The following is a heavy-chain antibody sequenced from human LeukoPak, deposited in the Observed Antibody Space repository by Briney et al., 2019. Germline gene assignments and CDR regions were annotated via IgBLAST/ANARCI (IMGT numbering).Heavy chain of an antibody. CDR3: ARGYSSGWYGSPRFFDY. CDR1: GYTFTGYY. J-gene: IGHJ4*02. Sequence: ASVKVSCKASGYTFTGYYMHWVRQAPGQGLEWMGWINPNSGGTNYAQKFQGRVTMTRDTSISTAYMELSRLRSDDTAVYYCARGYSSGWYGSPRFFDYWGQGTLVTVSS. V-gene: IGHV1-2*02. D-gene: IGHD6-19*01. CDR2: INPNSGGT.